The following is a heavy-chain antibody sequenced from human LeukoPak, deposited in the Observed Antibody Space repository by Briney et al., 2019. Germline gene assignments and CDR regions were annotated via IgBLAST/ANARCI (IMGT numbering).Heavy chain of an antibody. CDR3: ASPGRGSYGHLYFDY. J-gene: IGHJ4*02. V-gene: IGHV5-51*01. CDR1: GYSFTSYW. D-gene: IGHD3-16*01. Sequence: GESLQISCKGSGYSFTSYWIGWVRQMPGKGLEWMGIIYPGDSDTRYSPFFQGQVTISADKSISTAYLQWSSLKASDTAMYYCASPGRGSYGHLYFDYWGQGTLVTVSS. CDR2: IYPGDSDT.